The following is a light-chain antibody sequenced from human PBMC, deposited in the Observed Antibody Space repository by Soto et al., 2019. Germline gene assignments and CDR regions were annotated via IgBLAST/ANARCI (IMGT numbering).Light chain of an antibody. J-gene: IGLJ1*01. Sequence: QSALTQPASVSGSPGQSITISCTGTSSDVGGYNYVSWYQQHPGKAPKLLIYEVRHRPSGISNRFSGSKSGNTASLTISGRQAEDEADFYCTSYTSSSTYVFGTGTKLTV. V-gene: IGLV2-14*01. CDR2: EVR. CDR3: TSYTSSSTYV. CDR1: SSDVGGYNY.